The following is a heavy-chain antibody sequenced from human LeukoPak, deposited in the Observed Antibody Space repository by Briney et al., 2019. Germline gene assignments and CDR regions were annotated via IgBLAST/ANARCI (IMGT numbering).Heavy chain of an antibody. CDR1: GGSISSGGYY. CDR2: IYHSGST. CDR3: ATRGLGYCSSTSCYKGGFDY. V-gene: IGHV4-30-2*01. D-gene: IGHD2-2*02. J-gene: IGHJ4*02. Sequence: SQTLSLTCTVSGGSISSGGYYRSWIRQPPGKGLEWIGYIYHSGSTYYNPSLKSRVTISVDRSKNQFSLKLSSVTAADTAVYYCATRGLGYCSSTSCYKGGFDYWGQGTLVTVSS.